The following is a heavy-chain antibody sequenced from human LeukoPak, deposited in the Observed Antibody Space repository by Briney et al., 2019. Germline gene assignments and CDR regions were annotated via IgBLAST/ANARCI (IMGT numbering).Heavy chain of an antibody. CDR1: GFTFSSYA. CDR3: AKDQGSGWPNYFDY. Sequence: PGGSLRLSCAASGFTFSSYAMSWVRQAPGKGLQWVSAISGSGGSTYYSDSVKGRFTISRDNSKSTLYLQMNSLRAEDTALYYCAKDQGSGWPNYFDYWGQGTLVTVSS. J-gene: IGHJ4*02. D-gene: IGHD6-19*01. CDR2: ISGSGGST. V-gene: IGHV3-23*01.